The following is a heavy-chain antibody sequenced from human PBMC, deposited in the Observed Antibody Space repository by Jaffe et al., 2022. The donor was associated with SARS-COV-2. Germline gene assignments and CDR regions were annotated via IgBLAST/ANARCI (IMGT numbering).Heavy chain of an antibody. Sequence: QVQLVESGGGVVQPGRSLRLSCAASGFTFSSYAMHWVRQAPGKGLEWVAVISYDGSNKYYADSVKGRFTISRDNSKNTLYLQMNSLRAEDTAVYYCARGHNWGQEPPFDYWGQGTLVTVSS. CDR2: ISYDGSNK. J-gene: IGHJ4*02. V-gene: IGHV3-30-3*01. CDR3: ARGHNWGQEPPFDY. D-gene: IGHD7-27*01. CDR1: GFTFSSYA.